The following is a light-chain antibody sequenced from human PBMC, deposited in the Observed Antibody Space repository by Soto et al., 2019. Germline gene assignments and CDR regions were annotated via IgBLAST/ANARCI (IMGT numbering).Light chain of an antibody. J-gene: IGKJ1*01. CDR3: QQYGSSPWT. CDR1: RRGGSSD. CDR2: GAS. Sequence: IVLTQSPGTLSLSPGERATLSCRGSRRGGSSDLAWYQQKPGQAPRLLIYGASSRATGIPDRFSGSGSGTVFTLTISSLESEDFAVYYCQQYGSSPWTFGQGTKVDIK. V-gene: IGKV3-20*01.